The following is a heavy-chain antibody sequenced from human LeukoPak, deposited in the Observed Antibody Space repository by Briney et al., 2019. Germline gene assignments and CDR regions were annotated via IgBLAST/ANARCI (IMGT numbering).Heavy chain of an antibody. V-gene: IGHV1-46*01. J-gene: IGHJ4*02. CDR1: GYTFTSYY. D-gene: IGHD3-10*01. CDR3: ARDVDYYGSGSTGDY. Sequence: ASVKVSCKASGYTFTSYYMHWVRLAPGQGLEWMGIINPSGGSTSYAQKFQGGVTMTRDTSTRTVYMELSSLRSEDTAMYYCARDVDYYGSGSTGDYWGQGTLVTVSS. CDR2: INPSGGST.